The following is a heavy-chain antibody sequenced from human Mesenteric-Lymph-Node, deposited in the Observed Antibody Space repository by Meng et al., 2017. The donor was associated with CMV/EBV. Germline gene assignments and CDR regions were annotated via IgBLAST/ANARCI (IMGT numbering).Heavy chain of an antibody. Sequence: KVSCKGSGYSFTSYWIGWVRQMPGKGLEWMGIIYPGDSDTRYSPSFQGQVTISADKSISTAYLQWSSLKASDTAMYYCAREKLIGGFWFDPWGQGTLVTVSS. D-gene: IGHD4-23*01. V-gene: IGHV5-51*01. CDR3: AREKLIGGFWFDP. CDR2: IYPGDSDT. J-gene: IGHJ5*02. CDR1: GYSFTSYW.